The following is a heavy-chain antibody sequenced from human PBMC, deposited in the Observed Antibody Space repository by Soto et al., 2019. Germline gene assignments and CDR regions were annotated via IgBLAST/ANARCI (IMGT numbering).Heavy chain of an antibody. J-gene: IGHJ3*02. CDR3: ATRSPNTVATSIGTFDI. V-gene: IGHV4-39*01. Sequence: QLQLQESGPGLVKPSETLSLTCTVSGGSISSSRYYWAWIRQPPGEGLEWIGSIYSSGRTYYKPSLKSRVTISVATSKNQFSLKLSSVTAADTAVYYCATRSPNTVATSIGTFDIWGQGTMVTVSS. CDR1: GGSISSSRYY. CDR2: IYSSGRT. D-gene: IGHD5-12*01.